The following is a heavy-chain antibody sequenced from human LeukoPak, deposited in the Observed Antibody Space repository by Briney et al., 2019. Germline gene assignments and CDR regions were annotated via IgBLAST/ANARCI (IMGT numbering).Heavy chain of an antibody. CDR1: GFTVSSNY. CDR2: IYSDGTT. J-gene: IGHJ4*02. V-gene: IGHV3-53*01. CDR3: ARDLTYYYDGSGAGFDY. D-gene: IGHD3-22*01. Sequence: PGGPLRLSCAASGFTVSSNYMSWVRQAPGKGLEWVSLIYSDGTTYYADSVKGRFTFSRDNSKNTLYLQMNSLRAEDTAVYYCARDLTYYYDGSGAGFDYWGQGTLVTVSS.